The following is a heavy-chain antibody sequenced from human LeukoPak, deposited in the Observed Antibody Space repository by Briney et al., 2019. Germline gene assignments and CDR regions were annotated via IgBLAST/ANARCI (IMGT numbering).Heavy chain of an antibody. CDR3: ARRVKVGATSHFDY. Sequence: SETLSLTCTVSGGSISSYYWSWIRQPPGKGLEWSGYIYYSGSTNYNPSLKSRVTISVDTSKNQFSLKLSSVTAADTAVYYCARRVKVGATSHFDYWGQGTLVTVSS. V-gene: IGHV4-59*01. D-gene: IGHD1-26*01. CDR2: IYYSGST. CDR1: GGSISSYY. J-gene: IGHJ4*02.